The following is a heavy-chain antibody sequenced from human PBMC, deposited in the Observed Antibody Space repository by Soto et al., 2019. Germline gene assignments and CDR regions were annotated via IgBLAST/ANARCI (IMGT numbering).Heavy chain of an antibody. J-gene: IGHJ6*02. CDR3: ARRGSDFWSGLDV. V-gene: IGHV5-10-1*01. CDR1: GYNFTSYW. Sequence: ESLKISCKGSGYNFTSYWIIWVRQMPGKGLEWMGNIDPTDSFTNYSPSFQGHVTISTDKSMSTAYLQWGTLKASDTAMYYCARRGSDFWSGLDVWGQGTTVTVSS. D-gene: IGHD3-3*01. CDR2: IDPTDSFT.